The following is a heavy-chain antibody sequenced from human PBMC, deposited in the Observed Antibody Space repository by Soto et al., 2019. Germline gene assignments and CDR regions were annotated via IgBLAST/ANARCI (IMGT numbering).Heavy chain of an antibody. V-gene: IGHV1-8*01. CDR3: ARGLEYQRPDAFDI. CDR2: MNPNSGNT. J-gene: IGHJ3*02. CDR1: GYTFTSYD. Sequence: QVQLVQSGAEVKKPGASVKVSCKASGYTFTSYDLNWVRQATGQGLEWMGWMNPNSGNTGYAQKFQGRGTMTRNTAISTADMELSSLRSEDTAVYYCARGLEYQRPDAFDIWGQGTMVTVSS. D-gene: IGHD2-2*01.